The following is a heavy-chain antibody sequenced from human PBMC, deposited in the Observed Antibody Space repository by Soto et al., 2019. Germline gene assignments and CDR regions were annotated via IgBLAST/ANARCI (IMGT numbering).Heavy chain of an antibody. D-gene: IGHD2-15*01. CDR2: ISAYNGNT. Sequence: GASVKVSCKASGYTFTSYGISWVRQAPGQGLEWMGWISAYNGNTNYAQMLQGRVTMTTDTSTSTAYMELRSLRSDDTAVYYCARDARYCSGGSCFDPWGQGTLVTVSS. V-gene: IGHV1-18*01. J-gene: IGHJ5*02. CDR3: ARDARYCSGGSCFDP. CDR1: GYTFTSYG.